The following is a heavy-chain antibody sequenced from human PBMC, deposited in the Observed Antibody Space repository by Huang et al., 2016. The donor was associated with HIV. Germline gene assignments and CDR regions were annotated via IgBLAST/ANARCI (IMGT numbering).Heavy chain of an antibody. CDR2: INPLRGFT. CDR1: GYTFTDYF. V-gene: IGHV1-2*02. J-gene: IGHJ4*02. CDR3: ARTPYSGSHPDY. D-gene: IGHD2-15*01. Sequence: QVQLVQSGAEVKKPGASVKVSCRTSGYTFTDYFVHWVRQAPGQGRQWMGSINPLRGFTNYAQKFQGRVTMNRDTSIRTVYMELNRLRSDDTALYYCARTPYSGSHPDYWGQGTLVTVSS.